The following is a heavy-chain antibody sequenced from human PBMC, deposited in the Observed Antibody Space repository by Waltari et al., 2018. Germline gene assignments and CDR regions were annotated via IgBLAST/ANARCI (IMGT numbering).Heavy chain of an antibody. V-gene: IGHV4-39*01. Sequence: QLHLQESGPGLVKPSETLSLTCSVSGGSITSTSHYWGWIRQPPGKGLEWTGTISYRGANYNNPSLQSRLTISVDTSKNQFSLKLISVTAADTALYYCATYVGASVGTAAFDVWGQGTMVTVSS. CDR2: ISYRGAN. J-gene: IGHJ3*01. CDR3: ATYVGASVGTAAFDV. CDR1: GGSITSTSHY. D-gene: IGHD3-16*01.